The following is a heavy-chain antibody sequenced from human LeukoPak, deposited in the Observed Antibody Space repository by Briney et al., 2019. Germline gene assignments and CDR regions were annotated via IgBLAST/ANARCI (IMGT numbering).Heavy chain of an antibody. CDR3: ARDEYYGGN. CDR1: GFTLSSYS. CDR2: ISSSSSTI. V-gene: IGHV3-48*01. Sequence: GGSLRLSCAASGFTLSSYSMNWVRQAPGKGLEWLSYISSSSSTIYYADSVKGRFTISRDNAKNSLYLQMNSLRAEDTAVYYCARDEYYGGNWGQGTLVTVSS. D-gene: IGHD4-23*01. J-gene: IGHJ4*02.